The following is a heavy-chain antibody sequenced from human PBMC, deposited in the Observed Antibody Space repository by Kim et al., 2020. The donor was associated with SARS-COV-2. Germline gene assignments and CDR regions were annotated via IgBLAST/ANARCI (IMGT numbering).Heavy chain of an antibody. CDR3: ARALAVAGTGGYY. Sequence: YADAGKGRYTITRDDAKNAVYLQMNSLGAEDTAVYYCARALAVAGTGGYYWGQGTLVTVSS. V-gene: IGHV3-74*01. D-gene: IGHD6-19*01. J-gene: IGHJ4*02.